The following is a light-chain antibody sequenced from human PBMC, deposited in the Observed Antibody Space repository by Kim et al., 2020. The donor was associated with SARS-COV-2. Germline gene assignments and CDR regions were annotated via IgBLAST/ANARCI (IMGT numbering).Light chain of an antibody. J-gene: IGKJ1*01. V-gene: IGKV3-20*01. CDR1: QSVSSDY. CDR2: GAS. Sequence: SPGERVTTSCRDRQSVSSDYLAWYRQKPDQPPRLLIYGASSRTTGIPDRFSGSGSGTDFTLTINRLEPEDFAVYCCQQYGSSPGTFGQGTKVEIK. CDR3: QQYGSSPGT.